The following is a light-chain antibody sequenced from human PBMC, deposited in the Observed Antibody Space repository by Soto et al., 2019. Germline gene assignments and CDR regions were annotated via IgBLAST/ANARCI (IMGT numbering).Light chain of an antibody. Sequence: DIQLTQSPSFLSASIRDRVTITCRASQGISTDLAWFQQKPGEAPQLLIYAASTLQSGVPSRFSGSGSGTEFTLTISSLQPEDFATYYCQQFDSYPHTFGGGTKVEIK. CDR1: QGISTD. V-gene: IGKV1-9*01. CDR2: AAS. CDR3: QQFDSYPHT. J-gene: IGKJ4*01.